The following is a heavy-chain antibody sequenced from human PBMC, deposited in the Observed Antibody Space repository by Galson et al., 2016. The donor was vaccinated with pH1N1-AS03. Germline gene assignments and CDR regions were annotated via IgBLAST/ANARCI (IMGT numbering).Heavy chain of an antibody. CDR1: GFTFSSYD. V-gene: IGHV3-23*01. CDR3: EGFVF. J-gene: IGHJ5*01. CDR2: INGAGSGT. Sequence: SLRLSCAASGFTFSSYDMSWARQSPGKGLEWVSTINGAGSGTFYAESVKGRFTISRDNSKATLYLQMSRLRADDTAVYYCEGFVFWGHGTLVTVSS.